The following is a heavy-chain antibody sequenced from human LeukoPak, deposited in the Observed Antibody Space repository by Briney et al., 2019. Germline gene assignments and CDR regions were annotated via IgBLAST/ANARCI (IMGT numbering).Heavy chain of an antibody. J-gene: IGHJ4*02. CDR2: IYTSGST. D-gene: IGHD2-2*03. CDR1: GGSINNPNYY. V-gene: IGHV4-61*02. CDR3: ARVGYCSSTSCLGTYFDY. Sequence: SETLSLTCTVSGGSINNPNYYWSWIRQPAGKGLEWIGRIYTSGSTNYNPSLKSRVTISVDTSKNQFSLKLSSVTAADTAVYYCARVGYCSSTSCLGTYFDYWGQGTLVTVSS.